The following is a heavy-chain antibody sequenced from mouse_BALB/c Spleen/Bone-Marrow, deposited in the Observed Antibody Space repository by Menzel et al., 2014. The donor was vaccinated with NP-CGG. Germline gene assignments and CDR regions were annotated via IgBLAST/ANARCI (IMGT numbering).Heavy chain of an antibody. D-gene: IGHD1-1*01. V-gene: IGHV14-3*02. J-gene: IGHJ3*01. CDR2: IDPANGNT. CDR1: GSNIKDTY. CDR3: ARRGDIYYGSSAWFAY. Sequence: EVKLVESGAELVKPGASVKLSCTASGSNIKDTYLHWVKQRPEQGLEWIGRIDPANGNTEYDPKFQGKATITADTSSNTAYLQLSSLTSEDTAVYYCARRGDIYYGSSAWFAYWGQGTLVTVSA.